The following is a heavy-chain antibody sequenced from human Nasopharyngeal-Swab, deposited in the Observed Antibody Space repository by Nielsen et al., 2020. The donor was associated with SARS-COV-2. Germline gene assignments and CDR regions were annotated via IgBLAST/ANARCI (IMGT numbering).Heavy chain of an antibody. J-gene: IGHJ4*02. CDR1: GFTFSSYA. Sequence: GESLKISCAASGFTFSSYAMHWVRQAPGKGLEWVSVISGSDHTTYYADSVKGRFTISRDNSKNTLYLQMNSLRAEDTAVYYCARDRSGWYLDYWGQGTLVTVSS. CDR3: ARDRSGWYLDY. D-gene: IGHD6-19*01. V-gene: IGHV3-64*04. CDR2: ISGSDHTT.